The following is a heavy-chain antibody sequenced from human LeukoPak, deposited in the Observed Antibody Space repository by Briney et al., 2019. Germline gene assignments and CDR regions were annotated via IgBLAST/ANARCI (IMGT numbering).Heavy chain of an antibody. J-gene: IGHJ4*02. D-gene: IGHD1-26*01. CDR3: ARLGHSGSYYGYGY. V-gene: IGHV1-2*02. CDR2: INPNSGGT. CDR1: GYTFTGYY. Sequence: APVKVSCKASGYTFTGYYMHWVRQAPGQGLEWMGWINPNSGGTNYAQKFQGRVTMTRDTSISTAYMELSRLRSDDTAVYYCARLGHSGSYYGYGYWGQGTLVTVSS.